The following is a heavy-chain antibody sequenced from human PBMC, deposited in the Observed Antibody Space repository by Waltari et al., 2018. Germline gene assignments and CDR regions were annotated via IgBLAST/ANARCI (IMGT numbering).Heavy chain of an antibody. CDR2: RKYDGSTR. CDR1: GFIFSKYD. D-gene: IGHD3-10*01. V-gene: IGHV3-33*03. J-gene: IGHJ6*02. Sequence: QEHLLQSGGGVVHPVGSLRLSCEASGFIFSKYDMNGVRQAPGKGLEWVAVRKYDGSTRYYADSVKGRFTISRDKSKNTLHLQMNSLRAEDTALYYCAKDRSSDFYYGMDVWGQGTTVTVSS. CDR3: AKDRSSDFYYGMDV.